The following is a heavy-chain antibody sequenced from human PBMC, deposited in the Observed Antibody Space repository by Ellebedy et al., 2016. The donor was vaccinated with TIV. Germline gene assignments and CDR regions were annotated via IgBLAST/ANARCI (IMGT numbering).Heavy chain of an antibody. V-gene: IGHV1-18*01. CDR2: ISVYNGNT. CDR1: GYTFTSYG. Sequence: AASVKVSCKASGYTFTSYGISWVRQAHGQGLEWMGWISVYNGNTKYAQQLQGRVTMTTDTSTSTAYMELRSLRSDDTAVYYCERVAGRYWFDPWGQGTLVTVSS. D-gene: IGHD3-9*01. CDR3: ERVAGRYWFDP. J-gene: IGHJ5*02.